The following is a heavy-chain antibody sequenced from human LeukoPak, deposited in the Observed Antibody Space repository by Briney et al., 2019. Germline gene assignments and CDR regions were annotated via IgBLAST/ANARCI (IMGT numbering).Heavy chain of an antibody. V-gene: IGHV1-69*05. CDR3: ARRPNWNYVDPWYFDY. D-gene: IGHD1-7*01. CDR2: IMPLFGTA. CDR1: GGTFNNSA. J-gene: IGHJ4*02. Sequence: GASVKVSCKTSGGTFNNSAISWVRQAPGQGLEWLGGIMPLFGTAGYAQKFQGRVTITTDESTSTAYVELSSLRSEDTAVYYCARRPNWNYVDPWYFDYWGQGTLVTVSS.